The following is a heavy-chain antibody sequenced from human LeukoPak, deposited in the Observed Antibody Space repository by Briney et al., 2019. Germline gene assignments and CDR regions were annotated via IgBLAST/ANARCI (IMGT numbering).Heavy chain of an antibody. CDR2: IYYSGST. V-gene: IGHV4-30-4*07. J-gene: IGHJ5*02. Sequence: SETLSLTCAVSGGSISSGGYSWSWIRQPPGKGLEWIWYIYYSGSTYYNPSLKSRVTISVDTSKNQFSLKLSSVTAADTAVYYCARDSYYDSSGYYKYNWFDPWGQGTLVTVSS. CDR3: ARDSYYDSSGYYKYNWFDP. CDR1: GGSISSGGYS. D-gene: IGHD3-22*01.